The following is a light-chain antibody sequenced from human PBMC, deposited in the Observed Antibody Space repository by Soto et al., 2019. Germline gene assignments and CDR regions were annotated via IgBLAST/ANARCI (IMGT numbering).Light chain of an antibody. CDR1: SSDVGSSNY. CDR2: DVN. V-gene: IGLV2-14*03. Sequence: QSALTQPASVSGSPGQSIAISCTGTSSDVGSSNYVSWYQQHPGKAPKLMIFDVNNRPSGVSDRFSGSKSGNTASLTISGLQAEDEADYYCSSHTTIATYVFGTGTKVTVL. J-gene: IGLJ1*01. CDR3: SSHTTIATYV.